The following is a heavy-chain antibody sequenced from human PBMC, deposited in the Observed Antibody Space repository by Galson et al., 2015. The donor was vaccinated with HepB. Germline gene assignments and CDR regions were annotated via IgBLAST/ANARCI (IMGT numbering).Heavy chain of an antibody. V-gene: IGHV4-31*03. CDR1: GGSINSVGFY. D-gene: IGHD2-15*01. J-gene: IGHJ6*02. CDR3: AGARCTGGNCYSGYFSGMDV. CDR2: IFYSGNI. Sequence: TLSLTCTVSGGSINSVGFYWTWIRQHPGKGLEFIGYIFYSGNINYHPSLKSRVTISLDTSKNQFSLKLSSVTAADTAVYYCAGARCTGGNCYSGYFSGMDVWGQGTTVTVSS.